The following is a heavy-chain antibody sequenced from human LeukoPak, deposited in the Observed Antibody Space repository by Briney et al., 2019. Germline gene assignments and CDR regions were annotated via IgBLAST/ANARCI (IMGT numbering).Heavy chain of an antibody. J-gene: IGHJ4*02. CDR1: GGSFSGYY. CDR3: ARIVGATWRYFDY. CDR2: INHSGST. D-gene: IGHD1-26*01. V-gene: IGHV4-34*01. Sequence: SETLSLTCAVYGGSFSGYYWSWIRQPPGKGLEWIGEINHSGSTNYNPSLKSRVTISVDTSKNQFSLKLSSVTAADTAVYYCARIVGATWRYFDYWGQGTLVTVSS.